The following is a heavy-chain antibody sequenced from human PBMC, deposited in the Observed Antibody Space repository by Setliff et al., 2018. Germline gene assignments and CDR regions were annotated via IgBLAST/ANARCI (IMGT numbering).Heavy chain of an antibody. J-gene: IGHJ3*02. CDR3: AKDGGTTAFDM. CDR2: IAHDGSNK. Sequence: GGSLRLSCAASGFTFSSYAQHWVRQAPGKGLEWVAFIAHDGSNKFYADSVKGRFTISRDNSKNTLYLQMNSLRREGTAIYYCAKDGGTTAFDMWGQGTMVTVSS. V-gene: IGHV3-30*01. D-gene: IGHD1-26*01. CDR1: GFTFSSYA.